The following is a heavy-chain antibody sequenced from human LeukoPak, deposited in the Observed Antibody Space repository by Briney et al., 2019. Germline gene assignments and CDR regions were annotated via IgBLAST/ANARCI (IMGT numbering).Heavy chain of an antibody. CDR1: GGSISSYY. J-gene: IGHJ5*02. CDR3: ARDMYSSSWYNWFDP. Sequence: SETLSLTCTDSGGSISSYYWSWIRQPPGKGLEWIGYIYYSGSTNYNPSLKSRVTISVDTSKNQFSLKLSSVTAADTAVYYCARDMYSSSWYNWFDPWGQGTLVTVSS. D-gene: IGHD6-13*01. CDR2: IYYSGST. V-gene: IGHV4-59*01.